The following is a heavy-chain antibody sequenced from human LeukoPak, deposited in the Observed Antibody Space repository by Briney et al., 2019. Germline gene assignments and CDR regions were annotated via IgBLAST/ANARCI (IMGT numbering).Heavy chain of an antibody. J-gene: IGHJ4*02. V-gene: IGHV3-66*01. D-gene: IGHD1-26*01. CDR2: IYNGGTT. CDR3: ARSSGIYLIFDY. Sequence: GGSLRLSCAASGFTVSSNYMSLVRQAPGKGLEWVSVIYNGGTTYYADSVKGRFTISRDNSKNTLFLQMNSLRAEDTAIYYCARSSGIYLIFDYWGQGTLVTVSS. CDR1: GFTVSSNY.